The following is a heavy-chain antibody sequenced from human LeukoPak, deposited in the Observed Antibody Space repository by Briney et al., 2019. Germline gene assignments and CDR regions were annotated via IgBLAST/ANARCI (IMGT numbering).Heavy chain of an antibody. J-gene: IGHJ4*02. CDR2: ISGSGGST. CDR3: AKPPYSGYGRGPFDY. CDR1: GFTFSSYA. Sequence: GGSLRLSCAASGFTFSSYAMSWVRQAPGKGLEWVSAISGSGGSTYYADSVKGRFTISGDNSKNTLYLQMNSLRAEDTAVYYCAKPPYSGYGRGPFDYWGQGTLVTVSS. V-gene: IGHV3-23*01. D-gene: IGHD5-12*01.